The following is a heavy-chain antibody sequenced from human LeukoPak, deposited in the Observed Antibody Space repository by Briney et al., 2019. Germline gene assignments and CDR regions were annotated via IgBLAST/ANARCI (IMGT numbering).Heavy chain of an antibody. D-gene: IGHD3-10*01. CDR2: IDNDGSTT. CDR3: AIGGTYGSGS. J-gene: IGHJ4*02. CDR1: GFPFANTW. Sequence: GGSLRLSCAASGFPFANTWMHWVRQAPGKGLVWVSLIDNDGSTTHYADSVKGRFTISRGNAKNTVYLQMNSLRAEDTAVYYCAIGGTYGSGSWGQGTLVTVSS. V-gene: IGHV3-74*01.